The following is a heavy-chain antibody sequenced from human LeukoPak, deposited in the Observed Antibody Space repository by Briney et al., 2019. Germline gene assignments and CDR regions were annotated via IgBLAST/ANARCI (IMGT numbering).Heavy chain of an antibody. V-gene: IGHV1-18*01. CDR2: ISAYNGNT. Sequence: GASVKVSCKASGYTFTSYGISWVRQAPGQGLEWMGWISAYNGNTNYAQKLQGRVTMTTDTSTSTAYMELRSLRSDDTAVYYCARVSYGQKNPYFDYWGQGTLVTVSS. CDR3: ARVSYGQKNPYFDY. D-gene: IGHD5-18*01. CDR1: GYTFTSYG. J-gene: IGHJ4*02.